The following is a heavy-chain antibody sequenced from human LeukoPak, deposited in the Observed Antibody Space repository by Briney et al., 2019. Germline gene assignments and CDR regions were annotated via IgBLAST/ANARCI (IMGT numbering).Heavy chain of an antibody. V-gene: IGHV3-74*01. CDR2: INTDGSST. CDR1: GFTFSSYW. Sequence: GGSLRLSCAVSGFTFSSYWMHWVRQAPGKGLVWVSRINTDGSSTSYADSVKGRFTISRDNAKNTLYLQMNSLRAEDTAVYYCAGGYSYGPFDYWGQGTLVTVSS. J-gene: IGHJ4*02. CDR3: AGGYSYGPFDY. D-gene: IGHD5-18*01.